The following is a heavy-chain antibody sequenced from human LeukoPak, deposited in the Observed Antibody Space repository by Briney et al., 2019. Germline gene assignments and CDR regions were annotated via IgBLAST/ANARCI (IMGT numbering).Heavy chain of an antibody. Sequence: GGSLRLSCAASGFTFSSYGMHWVRQAPGKGLEWVAVISYDGSNKYYADSVKGRLTISRDNSKNTLYLQMNSLRAEDTAVYYCAKSSRATVSHFDYWGQGTLVTVSS. CDR3: AKSSRATVSHFDY. V-gene: IGHV3-30*18. CDR1: GFTFSSYG. D-gene: IGHD4-17*01. CDR2: ISYDGSNK. J-gene: IGHJ4*02.